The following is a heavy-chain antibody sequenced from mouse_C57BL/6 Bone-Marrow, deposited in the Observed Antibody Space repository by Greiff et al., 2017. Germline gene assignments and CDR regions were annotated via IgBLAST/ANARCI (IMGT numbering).Heavy chain of an antibody. D-gene: IGHD2-4*01. CDR1: GYAFSSSW. CDR2: IYPGDGDT. V-gene: IGHV1-82*01. J-gene: IGHJ2*01. CDR3: ARGGFYYEDYFDY. Sequence: QVQLQQSGPELVKPGASVKISCKASGYAFSSSWMNWVKQRPGKGLEWIGRIYPGDGDTNYNGKFKGKATLTADKSSSTAYMQLSSLTSEDSAVYFCARGGFYYEDYFDYWGQGTTLTVSS.